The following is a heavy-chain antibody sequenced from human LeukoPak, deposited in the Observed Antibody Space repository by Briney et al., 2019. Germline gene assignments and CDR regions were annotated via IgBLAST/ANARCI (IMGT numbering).Heavy chain of an antibody. Sequence: SETLSLTCAVYGGSFSGYYWSWIRQPPGKGLEWIGEINHSGSTNYNPSLKSRVTISVDTSKNQFSLKLSSVTAADTAVYYCARVQTPYSSSSDYWGQGTLVTVSS. V-gene: IGHV4-34*01. D-gene: IGHD6-6*01. CDR2: INHSGST. J-gene: IGHJ4*02. CDR3: ARVQTPYSSSSDY. CDR1: GGSFSGYY.